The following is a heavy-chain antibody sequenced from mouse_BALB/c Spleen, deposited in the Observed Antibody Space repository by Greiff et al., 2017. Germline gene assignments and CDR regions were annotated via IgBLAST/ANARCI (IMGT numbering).Heavy chain of an antibody. CDR1: GFNIKDYY. CDR3: ASQLGLRGYAMDY. J-gene: IGHJ4*01. V-gene: IGHV14-1*02. D-gene: IGHD3-1*01. CDR2: IDPENGNT. Sequence: EVKLMESGAELVRPGALVKLSCKASGFNIKDYYMHWVKQRPEQGLEWIGWIDPENGNTIYDPKFQGKASITADTSSNTAYLQLSSLTSEDTAVYYCASQLGLRGYAMDYWGQGTSVTVSS.